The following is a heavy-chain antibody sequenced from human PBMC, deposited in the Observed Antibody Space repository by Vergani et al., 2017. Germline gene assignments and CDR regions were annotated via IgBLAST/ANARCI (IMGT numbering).Heavy chain of an antibody. CDR1: GGTFSSYA. CDR3: ARDFAVHYYGSGPERDY. CDR2: IIPIFGTA. J-gene: IGHJ4*02. Sequence: QVQLVQSGAEVKKPGSSVKVSCKASGGTFSSYAISWVRQAPGQGLEWMGGIIPIFGTANDAQKFQGRVTFTADRSTSTAYMELSSLRSEDTAVYYCARDFAVHYYGSGPERDYGGQGALVTVSS. V-gene: IGHV1-69*06. D-gene: IGHD3-10*01.